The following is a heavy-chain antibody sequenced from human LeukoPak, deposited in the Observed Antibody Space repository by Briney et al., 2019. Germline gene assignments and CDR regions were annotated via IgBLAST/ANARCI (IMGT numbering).Heavy chain of an antibody. V-gene: IGHV4-39*01. D-gene: IGHD3-3*01. CDR3: ARLPIFGVVIISYFDP. CDR1: GGSISSSSYY. CDR2: IYYSGST. Sequence: TASETLSLTCTVSGGSISSSSYYWGWIRQPPGKGLEWIGSIYYSGSTYYNPSLKSRVTISVDTSKNQFSLKLSSVTAADTAVYYCARLPIFGVVIISYFDPWGQGTLVTVSS. J-gene: IGHJ4*02.